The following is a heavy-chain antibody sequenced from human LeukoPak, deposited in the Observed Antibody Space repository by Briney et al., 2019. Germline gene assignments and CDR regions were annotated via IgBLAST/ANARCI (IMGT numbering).Heavy chain of an antibody. Sequence: GSLRLSCAASGFTFNSYSMHWVRQAPGKGLEWVAVISYDGSNKYYADSVKGRFTISRDNSKNTLYLQMNSLRAEDTAVYYCAKDPEVGPLPAYYFDYWGQGTLVTVSS. CDR3: AKDPEVGPLPAYYFDY. CDR1: GFTFNSYS. CDR2: ISYDGSNK. J-gene: IGHJ4*02. D-gene: IGHD1-26*01. V-gene: IGHV3-30*04.